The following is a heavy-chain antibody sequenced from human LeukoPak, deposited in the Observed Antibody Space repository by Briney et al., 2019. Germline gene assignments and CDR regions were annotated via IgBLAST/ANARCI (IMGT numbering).Heavy chain of an antibody. CDR1: GGTFSSYA. J-gene: IGHJ3*02. CDR3: ARDGTYDAFDI. CDR2: IIPIFGTA. V-gene: IGHV1-69*13. Sequence: GASVKVSCKASGGTFSSYAISWVRQAPGQGLEWMGGIIPIFGTANYAQKFHGRVTITADESTSTAYMELSSLRSEDTAVYYCARDGTYDAFDIWGQGTMVTVSS.